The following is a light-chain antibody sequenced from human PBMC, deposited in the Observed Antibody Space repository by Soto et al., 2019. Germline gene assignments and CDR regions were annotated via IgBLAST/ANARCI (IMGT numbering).Light chain of an antibody. V-gene: IGKV3-20*01. J-gene: IGKJ2*01. CDR3: QQYGSSPRYT. CDR1: QSVSSSD. CDR2: GAS. Sequence: EIVLTQSPGTLSLSPGERATLSCRASQSVSSSDLAWYQQKPGQAPRLLIYGASSRATGIPDRFSGSGSGTELPLTISRLEPEDFAVYYCQQYGSSPRYTFGQGTKLEIK.